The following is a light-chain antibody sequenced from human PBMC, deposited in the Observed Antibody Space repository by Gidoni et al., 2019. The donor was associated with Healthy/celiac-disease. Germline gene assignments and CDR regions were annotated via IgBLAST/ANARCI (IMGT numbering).Light chain of an antibody. CDR2: LGS. CDR3: MQALQTPYT. V-gene: IGKV2-28*01. J-gene: IGKJ2*01. CDR1: QSLLHSNGYNY. Sequence: DIVMTQSPLSLPVTPGEPASISCRSIQSLLHSNGYNYLDWYLQKPGQSRQLLIYLGSNRASGVPDRFSGSGSGTDFTLKISRVEAEDVGVYYCMQALQTPYTCGQGTKLEIK.